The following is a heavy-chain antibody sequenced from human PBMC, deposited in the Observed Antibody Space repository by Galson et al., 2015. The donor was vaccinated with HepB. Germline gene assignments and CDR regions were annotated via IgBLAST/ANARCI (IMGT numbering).Heavy chain of an antibody. CDR3: AHRASSGYPNAFDI. J-gene: IGHJ3*02. D-gene: IGHD5-12*01. CDR1: GFSLSTSGVG. Sequence: PALVKPTQTLTLTCTFSGFSLSTSGVGEGWIRQPPGKALEWLALIYGNDDKRYSPSLKSRLTITKDTSKNQVVLTMTNMDPVDTATYYCAHRASSGYPNAFDIWGQGTMVTVSS. CDR2: IYGNDDK. V-gene: IGHV2-5*01.